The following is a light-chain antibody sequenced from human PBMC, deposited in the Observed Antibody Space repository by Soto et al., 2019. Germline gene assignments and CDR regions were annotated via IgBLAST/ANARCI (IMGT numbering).Light chain of an antibody. CDR1: SSDVGAYNY. V-gene: IGLV2-8*01. CDR3: TSYAGTYSFFYV. CDR2: EVS. J-gene: IGLJ1*01. Sequence: QSALTQPPSASGSPGQSDTISCTGTSSDVGAYNYVSWYQQLPGKAPKLIIYEVSKRPSGVPDRFSGSKSGNTASLTVSGLQADDESDYYCTSYAGTYSFFYVFGTGTKLTVL.